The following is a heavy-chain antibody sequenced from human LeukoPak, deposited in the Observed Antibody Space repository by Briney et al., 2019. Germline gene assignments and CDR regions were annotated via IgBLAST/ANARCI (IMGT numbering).Heavy chain of an antibody. J-gene: IGHJ4*02. D-gene: IGHD6-13*01. Sequence: SETLSLTCTVSGGSISSGSYYWSWIRQPAGKGLEWIGRIYTSGSTNYNPSLKSRVTISVDTSKNQFSLKLSSVTAADTAVYYCARKGQQLDNYFDYWGQGTLVTVSS. V-gene: IGHV4-61*02. CDR2: IYTSGST. CDR1: GGSISSGSYY. CDR3: ARKGQQLDNYFDY.